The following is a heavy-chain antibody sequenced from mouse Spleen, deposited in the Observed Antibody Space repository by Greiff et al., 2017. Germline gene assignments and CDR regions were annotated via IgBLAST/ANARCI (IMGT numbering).Heavy chain of an antibody. CDR2: ISSGSSTI. V-gene: IGHV5-17*01. Sequence: EVQLQQSGGGLVKPGGSLKLSCAASGFTFSDYGMHWVRQAPEKGLEWVAYISSGSSTIYYADTVKGRFTISRDNAKNTLFLQMTSLRSEDTAMYYCARSLYGSGYYYAMDYWGQGTSVTVSS. CDR3: ARSLYGSGYYYAMDY. D-gene: IGHD1-1*01. J-gene: IGHJ4*01. CDR1: GFTFSDYG.